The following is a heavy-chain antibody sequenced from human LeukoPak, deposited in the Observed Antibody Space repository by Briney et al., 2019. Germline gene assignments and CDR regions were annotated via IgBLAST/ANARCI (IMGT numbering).Heavy chain of an antibody. D-gene: IGHD3-10*01. CDR3: AKESKGSESSFDL. CDR2: IQLDESDK. CDR1: GFTFSSYG. Sequence: PGGSLRLSCAASGFTFSSYGMHWVRQTPGKGLEWVTFIQLDESDKFYADSVKGRFIISRDNSKSTLYLQMNSLRPEDTAVYYCAKESKGSESSFDLWGQGTMVTVSS. J-gene: IGHJ3*01. V-gene: IGHV3-30*02.